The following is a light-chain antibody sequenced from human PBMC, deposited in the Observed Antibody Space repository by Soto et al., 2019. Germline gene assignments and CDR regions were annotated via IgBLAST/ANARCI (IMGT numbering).Light chain of an antibody. J-gene: IGLJ1*01. CDR3: CSHAGDNTYV. V-gene: IGLV2-8*01. Sequence: ALTQPPSASGSPGQSVTISCTGTSSDVGGYNYVSWYQQHPGKAPKLMIYEVTKRPSGVPDRFSGSKSGNTASLTVSGLQAEDEADYFCCSHAGDNTYVFGTGTKGTVL. CDR2: EVT. CDR1: SSDVGGYNY.